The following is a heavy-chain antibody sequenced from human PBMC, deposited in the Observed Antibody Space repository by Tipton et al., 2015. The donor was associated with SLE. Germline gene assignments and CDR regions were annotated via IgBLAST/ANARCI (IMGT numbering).Heavy chain of an antibody. J-gene: IGHJ6*03. CDR3: ARTLRGDGVVVGLDHYYMDV. CDR1: GGSLSGYY. V-gene: IGHV4-59*01. D-gene: IGHD3-3*01. Sequence: TLSLTCTVSGGSLSGYYWTWIRQPPGKGLEWIGHIYYSGSYYSGSTNYNPSLKSRVTISEDTSKDQFSLKLTSVTAADTAVYYCARTLRGDGVVVGLDHYYMDVWGKGTTVTVSS. CDR2: IYYSGSYYSGST.